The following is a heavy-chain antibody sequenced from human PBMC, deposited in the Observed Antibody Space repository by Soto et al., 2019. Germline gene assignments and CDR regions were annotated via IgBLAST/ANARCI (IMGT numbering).Heavy chain of an antibody. Sequence: QVQLVESGGGVVQPGRCLRISCAASGFTFISYGMHWVRQAPGKGLEWVAVISYDGSNKYYADSVKGRFTISRDNSKNTLYLQMNSLRAEDTAVYYCAKGSTAMTYFDYWGQETLVTVSS. CDR3: AKGSTAMTYFDY. CDR1: GFTFISYG. CDR2: ISYDGSNK. J-gene: IGHJ4*02. V-gene: IGHV3-30*18. D-gene: IGHD5-18*01.